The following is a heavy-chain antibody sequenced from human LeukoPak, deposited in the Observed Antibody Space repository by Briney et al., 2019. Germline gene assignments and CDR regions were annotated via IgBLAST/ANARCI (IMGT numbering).Heavy chain of an antibody. CDR2: VHHSGGT. J-gene: IGHJ4*02. CDR1: GGSISSSNW. Sequence: KASETLSLTCAVSGGSISSSNWWSWVRQPPGKGLEWIGEVHHSGGTNYNPSLKSRVTISADRSNNRFSLSLNSVTAADTAVFYCARGEEYGSGTVHFDYWGQGILVTVSS. V-gene: IGHV4-4*02. D-gene: IGHD3-10*01. CDR3: ARGEEYGSGTVHFDY.